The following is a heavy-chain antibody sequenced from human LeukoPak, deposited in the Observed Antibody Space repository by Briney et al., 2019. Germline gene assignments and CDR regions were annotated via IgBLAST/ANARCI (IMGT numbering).Heavy chain of an antibody. CDR2: IYYSGTT. CDR1: GGSISDYY. Sequence: SETLSLTCTVSGGSISDYYWSWIRQPPGKGLEWIGYIYYSGTTKYNPSLKSRVTLSVDTSKNQFSLNLSSVTAADTAVYYCARGGSDYDFWSGYTNFQHWGEGALVSVSS. V-gene: IGHV4-59*08. D-gene: IGHD3-3*01. CDR3: ARGGSDYDFWSGYTNFQH. J-gene: IGHJ1*01.